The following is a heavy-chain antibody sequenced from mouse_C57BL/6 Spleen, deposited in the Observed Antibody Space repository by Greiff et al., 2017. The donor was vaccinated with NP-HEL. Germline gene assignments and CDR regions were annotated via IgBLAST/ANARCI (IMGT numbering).Heavy chain of an antibody. J-gene: IGHJ4*01. CDR3: ARDQDGYFAMDY. CDR1: GYTFTSYW. CDR2: IHPNSGST. V-gene: IGHV1-64*01. D-gene: IGHD2-3*01. Sequence: QVQLQQSGAELVKPGASVKLSCKASGYTFTSYWMHWVKQRPGQGLEWIGMIHPNSGSTNYNEKFKSKATLTVDKSSSTAYMQLSSLTSEDSAVYYCARDQDGYFAMDYWGQGTSVTVSS.